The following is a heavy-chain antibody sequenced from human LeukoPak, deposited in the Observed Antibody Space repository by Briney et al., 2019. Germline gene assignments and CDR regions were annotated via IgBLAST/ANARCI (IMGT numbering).Heavy chain of an antibody. CDR1: HYSITSGYY. D-gene: IGHD6-19*01. V-gene: IGHV4-38-2*02. Sequence: SETLSLTCTVSHYSITSGYYWGWIRQPPGKGLEWIGCIYHSGTAYYNSSLKSRVTISVDTSKNQFSLNLTSVTAADTAVYYCAREGQWLHWGQGTLVTVSS. J-gene: IGHJ4*02. CDR3: AREGQWLH. CDR2: IYHSGTA.